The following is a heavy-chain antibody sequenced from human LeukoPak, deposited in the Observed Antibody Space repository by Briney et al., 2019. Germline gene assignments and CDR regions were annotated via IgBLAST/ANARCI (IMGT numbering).Heavy chain of an antibody. CDR3: ARGGRAGWSGTYEDSFDV. Sequence: GGSLRLSCAASGFAVGSNYMSWVRQAPGKGLEWVSVIYSGGNTYYADSVKGRFTISRDNYKNTLYLQMNSLRADDTAVYYCARGGRAGWSGTYEDSFDVWGQGTMVTVSS. D-gene: IGHD1-26*01. CDR2: IYSGGNT. V-gene: IGHV3-53*01. CDR1: GFAVGSNY. J-gene: IGHJ3*01.